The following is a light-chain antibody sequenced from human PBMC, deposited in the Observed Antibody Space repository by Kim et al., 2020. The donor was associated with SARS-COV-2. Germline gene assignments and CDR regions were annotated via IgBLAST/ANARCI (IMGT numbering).Light chain of an antibody. V-gene: IGKV3-20*01. CDR1: QWVSATY. Sequence: SPGESATPSCRASQWVSATYLAWYQQKPGQAPRLLINGASSRAPGIPDRFSGSGSGTDFTLTISRLEPEDFAVYYCQQYGTSPLTFGGGTKVDIK. CDR2: GAS. J-gene: IGKJ4*01. CDR3: QQYGTSPLT.